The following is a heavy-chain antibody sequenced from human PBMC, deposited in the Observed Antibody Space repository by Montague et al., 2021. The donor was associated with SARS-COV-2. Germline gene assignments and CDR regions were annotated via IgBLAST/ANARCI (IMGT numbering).Heavy chain of an antibody. Sequence: SETLSLTCTVSGGSISSSSYYWGWIRQPPGKGLEWIGSIYYSRSTYYNPSLKSRVTISVDTSKNQFSLKLSSVTAADTAVYYCATYYDILTGYYMDAFDIWGQGTMVTVSS. CDR3: ATYYDILTGYYMDAFDI. V-gene: IGHV4-39*01. CDR1: GGSISSSSYY. D-gene: IGHD3-9*01. J-gene: IGHJ3*02. CDR2: IYYSRST.